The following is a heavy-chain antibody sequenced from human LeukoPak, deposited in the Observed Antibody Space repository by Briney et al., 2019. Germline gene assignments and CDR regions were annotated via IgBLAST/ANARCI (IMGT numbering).Heavy chain of an antibody. CDR1: GFTFSSYS. V-gene: IGHV3-48*01. CDR3: ASGFDSLHDAFDI. J-gene: IGHJ3*02. Sequence: GGSLRLSCAASGFTFSSYSTNWVRQAPGKGLEWVSYISSSSSTIYYADSVKGRFTISRDNAKNSLYLQMNSLRAEDTAVYYCASGFDSLHDAFDIWGQGTMVTVSS. CDR2: ISSSSSTI. D-gene: IGHD3-16*02.